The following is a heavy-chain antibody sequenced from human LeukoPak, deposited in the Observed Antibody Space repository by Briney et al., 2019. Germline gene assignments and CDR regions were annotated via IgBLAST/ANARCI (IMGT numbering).Heavy chain of an antibody. Sequence: SETLSLTCTVSGGSISSYYWSWIRQPPGKGLEWIGYIYYSGSTNYNPSLKSRVTISVDTSKNQFSLKLSPVTAADTAVYYCARVRGGYDAFDIWGQGTMVTVSS. V-gene: IGHV4-59*01. D-gene: IGHD3-10*01. CDR1: GGSISSYY. CDR3: ARVRGGYDAFDI. J-gene: IGHJ3*02. CDR2: IYYSGST.